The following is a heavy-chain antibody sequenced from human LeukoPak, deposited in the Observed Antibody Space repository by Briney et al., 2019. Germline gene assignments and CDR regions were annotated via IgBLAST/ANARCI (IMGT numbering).Heavy chain of an antibody. CDR3: ARLFSRGWPYYYGLGA. V-gene: IGHV4-39*01. D-gene: IGHD6-19*01. CDR2: VYYGGDA. CDR1: GCSIDSSGSY. Sequence: SETLCLTCTVSGCSIDSSGSYWGWIRQPPGKGREWIGCVYYGGDAYYNPSLKSRVTISADLSKNQFSLSLISVTAADTALYYCARLFSRGWPYYYGLGAWGQGTTVTVSS. J-gene: IGHJ6*02.